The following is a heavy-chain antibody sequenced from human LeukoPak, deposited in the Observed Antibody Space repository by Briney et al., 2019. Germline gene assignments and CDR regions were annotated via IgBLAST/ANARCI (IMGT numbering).Heavy chain of an antibody. CDR2: ISSSSSYI. J-gene: IGHJ4*02. CDR3: AKDRPGIAAAGTPDY. CDR1: GFTFSSYS. V-gene: IGHV3-21*01. D-gene: IGHD6-13*01. Sequence: GGSLRLSCAASGFTFSSYSMNWVRQAPGKGLEWVSSISSSSSYIYYADSVKGRFTISRDNSKNTLYLQMNSLRAEDTAVYYCAKDRPGIAAAGTPDYWGQGTLVTVSS.